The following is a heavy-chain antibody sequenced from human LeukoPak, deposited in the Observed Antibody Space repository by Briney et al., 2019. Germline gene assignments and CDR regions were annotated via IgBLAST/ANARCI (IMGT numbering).Heavy chain of an antibody. CDR1: GFTFSSYS. V-gene: IGHV3-48*01. CDR2: ISSSSSTI. J-gene: IGHJ4*02. D-gene: IGHD3-3*01. CDR3: ARAHDFWSGYHFDY. Sequence: GGSLRLSCAASGFTFSSYSMNWVRQAPGKGLEWVSYISSSSSTIYYADSVKGRFTISRDNAKNSLYLQMNSLRAEDTAVYYCARAHDFWSGYHFDYWGQGTLVTVSS.